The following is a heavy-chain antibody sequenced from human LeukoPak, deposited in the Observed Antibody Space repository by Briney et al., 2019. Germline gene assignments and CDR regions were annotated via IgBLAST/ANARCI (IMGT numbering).Heavy chain of an antibody. CDR1: GGSISSYY. Sequence: PSETLSLTCTVSGGSISSYYWSWIRQPPGKGLEWIGYIYYSGSTNYNPSLKSRVTISVDTSKNQFSLKLSSVTAADTAVYYCARATSYDFWSGYLFDYWGQGTLVTVSS. CDR2: IYYSGST. V-gene: IGHV4-59*01. D-gene: IGHD3-3*01. CDR3: ARATSYDFWSGYLFDY. J-gene: IGHJ4*02.